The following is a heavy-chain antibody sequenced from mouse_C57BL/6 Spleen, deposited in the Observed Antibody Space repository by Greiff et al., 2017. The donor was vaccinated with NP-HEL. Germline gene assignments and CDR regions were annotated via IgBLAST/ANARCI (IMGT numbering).Heavy chain of an antibody. J-gene: IGHJ2*01. CDR3: ARPGGSSFFDY. Sequence: QVQLQQSGAELARPGASVKLSCKASGYTFTSYGISWVKQRTGQGLEWIGEIYPRSGNTYYNEKFKGKATLTADKSSSTAYMELRSLTSEDSAVSFCARPGGSSFFDYWGQGTTLTVSS. V-gene: IGHV1-81*01. CDR2: IYPRSGNT. CDR1: GYTFTSYG. D-gene: IGHD1-1*01.